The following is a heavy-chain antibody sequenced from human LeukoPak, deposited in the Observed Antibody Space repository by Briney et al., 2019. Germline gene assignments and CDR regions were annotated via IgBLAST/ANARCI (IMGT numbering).Heavy chain of an antibody. J-gene: IGHJ3*02. CDR2: IYMSGST. Sequence: PSETLSLTCTVSGGSFSSYYWNWVRQPAGKGLEWIGRIYMSGSTNYNPSLKSRVTMSADTSKNQFSLKLSSVTAADTAVYYCAREGYCSSTSCYFAAFDIWGQGTMVTVSS. V-gene: IGHV4-4*07. D-gene: IGHD2-2*01. CDR3: AREGYCSSTSCYFAAFDI. CDR1: GGSFSSYY.